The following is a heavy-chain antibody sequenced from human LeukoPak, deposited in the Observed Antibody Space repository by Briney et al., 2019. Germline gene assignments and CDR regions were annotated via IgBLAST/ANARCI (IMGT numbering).Heavy chain of an antibody. J-gene: IGHJ4*02. V-gene: IGHV1-69*13. CDR1: GGTFSSYA. CDR2: IIPIFGTA. CDR3: ARGDPFTYYYDSSGYYYFDY. Sequence: SVKVSCKASGGTFSSYAISWVRQAPGQGLEWMGGIIPIFGTANYAQKFQGRVTITADESTSTAYLELSSLRSEDTAVYYCARGDPFTYYYDSSGYYYFDYWGQGTLVTVSS. D-gene: IGHD3-22*01.